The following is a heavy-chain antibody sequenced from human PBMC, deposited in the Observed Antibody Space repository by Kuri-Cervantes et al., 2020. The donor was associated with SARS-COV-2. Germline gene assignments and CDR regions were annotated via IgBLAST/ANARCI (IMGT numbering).Heavy chain of an antibody. Sequence: SETLSLTCTVSGGSISSYYWSWIRQPPGKGLEWIGYIYYSGSTNYNPSLKSRVTISVDTSKNQFSLKLSSVTAADTAVYYCASPRAYSGSADLAFDIWGQGTMVTVSS. CDR2: IYYSGST. CDR1: GGSISSYY. D-gene: IGHD1-26*01. CDR3: ASPRAYSGSADLAFDI. J-gene: IGHJ3*02. V-gene: IGHV4-59*12.